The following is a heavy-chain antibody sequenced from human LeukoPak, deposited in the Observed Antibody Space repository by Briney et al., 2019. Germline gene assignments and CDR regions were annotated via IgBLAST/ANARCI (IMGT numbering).Heavy chain of an antibody. CDR1: GFTFSNYW. D-gene: IGHD3-22*01. J-gene: IGHJ3*02. V-gene: IGHV3-7*01. CDR3: ASGVVLTTHDAFDI. Sequence: GGSLRLSCAASGFTFSNYWMTWVRQAPGKGLEWVANIKHDGSEKYYVDSLKGRFTISRDNAKNSLYLQMNSLRAEDTAVYYCASGVVLTTHDAFDIWGQGTMVTVSS. CDR2: IKHDGSEK.